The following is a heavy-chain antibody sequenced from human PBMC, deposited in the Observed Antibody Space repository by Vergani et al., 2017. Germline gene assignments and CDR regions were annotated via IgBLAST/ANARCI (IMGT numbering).Heavy chain of an antibody. CDR2: LDPRGGPP. CDR3: GRTGDDDRKRSTDFLDY. Sequence: QVQLVQSGAAVKTPGASVKLSCKSSGYIFTSYYILWVRQAPGQGLEWMGLLDPRGGPPTYAEKFEGRVTLTSDPATSTFYMELRSRRSDDTAVYYCGRTGDDDRKRSTDFLDYWGQGALGSVSS. D-gene: IGHD1-1*01. J-gene: IGHJ4*02. V-gene: IGHV1-46*03. CDR1: GYIFTSYY.